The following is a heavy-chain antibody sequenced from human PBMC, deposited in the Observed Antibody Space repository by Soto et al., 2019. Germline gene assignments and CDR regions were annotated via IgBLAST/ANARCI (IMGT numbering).Heavy chain of an antibody. V-gene: IGHV3-23*01. CDR3: ANEFYSLGASRLDF. Sequence: GGSLRLSCGASGFMFSMYAMSWVRQAPGRGLEWVSGVSDSGETTLYADSVKGRFTISRDNSNDTLHLQMNSLRAEDTAVYYCANEFYSLGASRLDFWGQGTLVTVSS. D-gene: IGHD1-26*01. CDR2: VSDSGETT. CDR1: GFMFSMYA. J-gene: IGHJ4*02.